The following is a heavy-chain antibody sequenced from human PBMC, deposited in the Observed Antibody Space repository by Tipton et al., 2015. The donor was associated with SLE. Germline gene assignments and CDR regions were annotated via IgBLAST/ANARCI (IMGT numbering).Heavy chain of an antibody. CDR2: VNFDGSST. J-gene: IGHJ4*02. D-gene: IGHD1-26*01. V-gene: IGHV3-74*01. CDR3: ARDSGNYSIDN. Sequence: SLRLSCVASGFTFSSSWMHWVRQPPGKGLEWVSRVNFDGSSTSYADSVKGRFTISRDNAKNTLYLQMNSLRAEDTAVYYCARDSGNYSIDNWGQGTLVTVSS. CDR1: GFTFSSSW.